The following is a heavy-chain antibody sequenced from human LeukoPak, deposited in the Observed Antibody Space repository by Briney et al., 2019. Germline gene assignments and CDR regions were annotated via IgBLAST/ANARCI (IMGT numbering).Heavy chain of an antibody. CDR1: GYSFTGYY. CDR2: INPNSGGT. D-gene: IGHD6-25*01. V-gene: IGHV1-2*02. CDR3: ARGFSGPTEKWFDP. J-gene: IGHJ5*02. Sequence: ASVKVSCKGSGYSFTGYYMHWVRQAPGQGLEWMGWINPNSGGTNYTQKFQGRVTMTRDTSISTAYMELSRLRSDDTAVYFCARGFSGPTEKWFDPWGQGTRVTVSS.